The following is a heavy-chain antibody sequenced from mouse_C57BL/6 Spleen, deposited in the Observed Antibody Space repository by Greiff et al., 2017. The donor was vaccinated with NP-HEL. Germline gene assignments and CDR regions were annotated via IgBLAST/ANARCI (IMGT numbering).Heavy chain of an antibody. D-gene: IGHD1-1*01. J-gene: IGHJ2*01. CDR3: ARSSPHYYGSSPRYFDY. CDR2: IYPGGGYT. V-gene: IGHV1-63*01. Sequence: VQLQQSGAELVRPGTSVKMSCKASGYTFTNYWIGWAKQRPGHGLEWIGDIYPGGGYTNYNEKFKGKATLTADKSSSTAYMQFSSLTSEDSAIYYCARSSPHYYGSSPRYFDYWGQGTTLTVSS. CDR1: GYTFTNYW.